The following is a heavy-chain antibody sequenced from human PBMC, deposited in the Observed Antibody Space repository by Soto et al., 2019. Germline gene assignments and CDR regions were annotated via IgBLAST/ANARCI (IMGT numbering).Heavy chain of an antibody. CDR1: GGSFSGHS. V-gene: IGHV4-34*01. J-gene: IGHJ5*01. CDR2: INHSGRV. Sequence: SETLSLTCAVYGGSFSGHSWTWIRQSPGKGLEWIGDINHSGRVNYSPSLKSRVTISLDTSKNQFSLTLSAVTAADTARYYCSTSAYDNYCYYRLDPWGQGTLVTVSS. CDR3: STSAYDNYCYYRLDP. D-gene: IGHD3-10*01.